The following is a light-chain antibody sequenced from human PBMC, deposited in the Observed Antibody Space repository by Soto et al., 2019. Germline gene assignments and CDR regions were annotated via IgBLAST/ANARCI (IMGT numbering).Light chain of an antibody. Sequence: EIVLTQSPATLSLSPGERATLSCRASQSVSGYVVWYQQRPGQPPRLLIYNVSARASGVPARFRGSGSGTEFTLTISSLEPEDFAVYYCQQRLNWPPGFGQGTRLEI. CDR2: NVS. CDR1: QSVSGY. V-gene: IGKV3-11*01. CDR3: QQRLNWPPG. J-gene: IGKJ5*01.